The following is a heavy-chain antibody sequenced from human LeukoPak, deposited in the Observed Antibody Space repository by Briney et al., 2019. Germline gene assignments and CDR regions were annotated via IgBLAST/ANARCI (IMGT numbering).Heavy chain of an antibody. D-gene: IGHD2-2*01. CDR3: ARGLSCSSTACYGRIMPVAVNYFYYYLDV. CDR2: MNPNSGNT. J-gene: IGHJ6*03. Sequence: GASVKVSRKASVSPFMDSDINRVGQATGQGLEWMGWMNPNSGNTGYARTFQGRGSITRNISTQTVYLELSNLRSEDTAVYYCARGLSCSSTACYGRIMPVAVNYFYYYLDVWGKGTAVTVSS. CDR1: VSPFMDSD. V-gene: IGHV1-8*02.